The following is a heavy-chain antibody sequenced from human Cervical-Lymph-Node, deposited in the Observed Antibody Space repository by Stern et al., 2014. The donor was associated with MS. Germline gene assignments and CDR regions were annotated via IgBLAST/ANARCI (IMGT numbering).Heavy chain of an antibody. CDR2: IYTSGST. CDR1: GDSVSSGSHY. V-gene: IGHV4-61*02. D-gene: IGHD6-6*01. J-gene: IGHJ6*02. Sequence: QVQLQESGPGLVKPSQTLSLTCTVSGDSVSSGSHYWSWVRQPAGKGLEWIGRIYTSGSTNYSPSLKSRVTISLDTSKHQFSLKRSSVTATDTAVYYCARLGIASRPYFYGMDVWGQGTTVIVSS. CDR3: ARLGIASRPYFYGMDV.